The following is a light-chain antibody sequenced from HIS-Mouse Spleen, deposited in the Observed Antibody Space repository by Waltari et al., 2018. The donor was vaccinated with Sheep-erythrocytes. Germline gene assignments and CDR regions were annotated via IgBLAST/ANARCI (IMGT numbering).Light chain of an antibody. CDR3: CSYAGSYNHV. CDR2: DVS. Sequence: QSALTQPRSVSGSPGQSVTISCTGTSSDVGGYNYVSWYQQHPGKAPKLMIYDVSKRPSGVPDRFSCSKSDTTASLTTSGLQAEDEADYYCCSYAGSYNHVFATGTKVTVL. CDR1: SSDVGGYNY. J-gene: IGLJ1*01. V-gene: IGLV2-11*01.